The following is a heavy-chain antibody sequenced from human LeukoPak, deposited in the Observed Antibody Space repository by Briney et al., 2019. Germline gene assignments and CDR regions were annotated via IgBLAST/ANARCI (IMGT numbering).Heavy chain of an antibody. CDR3: ARDLVTVTKGFDI. CDR1: DDSFSRHY. J-gene: IGHJ3*02. D-gene: IGHD4-17*01. V-gene: IGHV4-59*11. Sequence: SETLSLTCAVSDDSFSRHYWTWIRQPPGKGLISYIGSTNYNPSLKSRVTISIDTSKNQFSLKLSSVTAADTAVYYCARDLVTVTKGFDIWGQGTMVSVSS. CDR2: ISYIGST.